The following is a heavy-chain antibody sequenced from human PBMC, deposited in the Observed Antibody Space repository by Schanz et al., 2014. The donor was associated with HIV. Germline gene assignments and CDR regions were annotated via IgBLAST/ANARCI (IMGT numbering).Heavy chain of an antibody. CDR2: INPNSGGT. CDR1: AYTFTGYY. D-gene: IGHD3-9*01. V-gene: IGHV1-2*02. CDR3: AKGQDWPGPQLDH. J-gene: IGHJ4*03. Sequence: QLQLVQSGAGVKKPGASVKVSCKASAYTFTGYYMHWVRQAPGQGLEWIGWINPNSGGTNYAQKLQGRVTLTPDTSTNTAYMELRSLRSDDTAVYYCAKGQDWPGPQLDHWGHGSLVIVSS.